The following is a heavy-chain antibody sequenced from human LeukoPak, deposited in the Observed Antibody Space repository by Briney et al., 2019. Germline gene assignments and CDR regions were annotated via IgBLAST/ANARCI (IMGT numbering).Heavy chain of an antibody. D-gene: IGHD3-16*01. CDR2: IYYSGST. CDR3: ARVGRGSYFDY. CDR1: GGSISSYY. V-gene: IGHV4-59*01. J-gene: IGHJ4*02. Sequence: SETLSLTCTVSGGSISSYYWSWIRQPPGKGLEWIGYIYYSGSTNYNPSLKSRVTISVDTSKNQFSLKLSSVTAADTAVYYCARVGRGSYFDYWGQGTLVTVSS.